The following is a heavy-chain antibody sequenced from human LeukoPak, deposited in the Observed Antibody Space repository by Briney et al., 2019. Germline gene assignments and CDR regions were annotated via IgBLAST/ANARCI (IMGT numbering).Heavy chain of an antibody. D-gene: IGHD6-13*01. CDR2: IYYSGST. Sequence: SETLSLTCTVSGGSISSYYWSWIRQPPGKGLEWIGYIYYSGSTNYNPSLKSRVTISVDTSENQFSLKLSSVTAADTAVYYCARQGIAAAGTEPVGAFDIWGQGTMVTVSS. CDR3: ARQGIAAAGTEPVGAFDI. J-gene: IGHJ3*02. V-gene: IGHV4-59*08. CDR1: GGSISSYY.